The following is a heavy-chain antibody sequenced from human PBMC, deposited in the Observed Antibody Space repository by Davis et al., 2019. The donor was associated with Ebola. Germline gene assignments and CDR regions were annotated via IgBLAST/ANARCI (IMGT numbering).Heavy chain of an antibody. Sequence: GGSLRLSCAASGFIIGSYTMDWVRQAPGKGLEWVSSISSTSTYIYYADSVKGRFTISRDNAKNSLYLQVNSLRAEDTAVYYCARDVSSSPYRVADYYYMDVWGKGTTVTVSS. J-gene: IGHJ6*03. CDR3: ARDVSSSPYRVADYYYMDV. D-gene: IGHD6-13*01. V-gene: IGHV3-21*01. CDR1: GFIIGSYT. CDR2: ISSTSTYI.